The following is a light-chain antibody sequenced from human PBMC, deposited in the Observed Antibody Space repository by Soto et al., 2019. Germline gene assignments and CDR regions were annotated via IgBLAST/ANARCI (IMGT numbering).Light chain of an antibody. CDR3: QKYDSVPWS. CDR2: TAS. J-gene: IGKJ1*01. Sequence: DIQMTQSPSSLSASVGDRVTITCRASQGIGNNLAWSQQKPGKVPKVLIYTASTLHSGVPSRFSGSGSGTDFTLTINILQPEDVATYFCQKYDSVPWSFGQGTRVEI. CDR1: QGIGNN. V-gene: IGKV1-27*01.